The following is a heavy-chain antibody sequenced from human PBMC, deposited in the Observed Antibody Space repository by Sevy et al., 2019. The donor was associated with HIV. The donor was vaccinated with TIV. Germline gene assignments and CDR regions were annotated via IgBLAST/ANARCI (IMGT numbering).Heavy chain of an antibody. D-gene: IGHD3-22*01. CDR2: IWYDGSNK. CDR1: EFTFNTFG. V-gene: IGHV3-30*02. CDR3: AKEGHYYYDSSGYYGMDV. Sequence: GGSLRLSCAASEFTFNTFGMHWVRQAPGKGLEWVAEIWYDGSNKYYEESVKGRFTISRDNSKNTLFLQMNSLRADDTAVYYCAKEGHYYYDSSGYYGMDVWGQGTTVTVSS. J-gene: IGHJ6*02.